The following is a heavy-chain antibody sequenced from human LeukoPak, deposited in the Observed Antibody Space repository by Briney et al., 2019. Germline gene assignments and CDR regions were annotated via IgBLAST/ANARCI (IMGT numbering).Heavy chain of an antibody. D-gene: IGHD4-11*01. J-gene: IGHJ4*02. V-gene: IGHV3-23*01. Sequence: GGSLRLSCAASGFTFSSYWMSWVRQAPGKGLEWVSGITGSGSGGRTYYADSVKGRFTISRDNSKNTLYLQMNSLRAEDTAVYYCAKETVTVDFWGQGTLVTVSS. CDR3: AKETVTVDF. CDR1: GFTFSSYW. CDR2: ITGSGSGGRT.